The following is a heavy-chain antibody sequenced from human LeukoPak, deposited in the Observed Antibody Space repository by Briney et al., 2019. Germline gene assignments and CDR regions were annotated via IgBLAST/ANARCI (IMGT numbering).Heavy chain of an antibody. J-gene: IGHJ5*02. V-gene: IGHV1-46*01. Sequence: PWASVKVSCKAFGYTFTSNYMHWVRQAPGQGPEWMGVISPSGGSTTYAQKFQGRVTLTRDTSTSTVYMELSSLRSEDTAVYYCARYLFDPWGQGTLVTVSS. CDR1: GYTFTSNY. CDR2: ISPSGGST. D-gene: IGHD2-2*01. CDR3: ARYLFDP.